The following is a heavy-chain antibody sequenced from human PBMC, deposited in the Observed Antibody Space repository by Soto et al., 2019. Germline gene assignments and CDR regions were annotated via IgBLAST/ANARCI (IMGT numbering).Heavy chain of an antibody. J-gene: IGHJ4*02. V-gene: IGHV3-33*01. D-gene: IGHD6-19*01. Sequence: GGSLRLSCAASGFTFSSYGMHWVRQAPGKGLEWVAVIWYGGSNKYYADSVKGRFTISRDNSKNTLYLQMNSLRAEDTAVYYCASVAGIPDGFDYWGQGTLVTVSS. CDR1: GFTFSSYG. CDR3: ASVAGIPDGFDY. CDR2: IWYGGSNK.